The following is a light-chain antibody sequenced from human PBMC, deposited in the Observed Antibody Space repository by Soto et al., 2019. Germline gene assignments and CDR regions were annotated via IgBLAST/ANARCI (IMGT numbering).Light chain of an antibody. J-gene: IGKJ4*01. CDR3: QQFNV. CDR2: DAS. CDR1: QGIGSA. Sequence: IQMTQSPSTLSASVGDRVTITCRASQGIGSALAWYQQKPGKAPKLLIYDASSLESGVPSRFSGSGSGTDFTLTISSLQPEDFATYYCQQFNVFGGGTKVDIK. V-gene: IGKV1-13*02.